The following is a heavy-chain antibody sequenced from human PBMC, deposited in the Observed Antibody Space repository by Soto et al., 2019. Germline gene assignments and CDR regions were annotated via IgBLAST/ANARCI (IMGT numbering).Heavy chain of an antibody. Sequence: GGSLRLSCAASGFKFSSYAMHWVRQAPGKGLEWVTHISYDGSKTYYADSVKGRFTISRDNSKNTLYLQMNSLRAEDTAVYYCARDSEQSDYWGQGTLVTVSS. CDR1: GFKFSSYA. J-gene: IGHJ4*02. CDR2: ISYDGSKT. V-gene: IGHV3-30*03. CDR3: ARDSEQSDY. D-gene: IGHD4-4*01.